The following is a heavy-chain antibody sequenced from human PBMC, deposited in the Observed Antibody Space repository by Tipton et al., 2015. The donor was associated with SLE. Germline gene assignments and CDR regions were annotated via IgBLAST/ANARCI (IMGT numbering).Heavy chain of an antibody. J-gene: IGHJ4*02. CDR2: TDHSGGT. CDR1: GGSITSTTCF. CDR3: ARQDLGRAATLTFDI. Sequence: TLSLTCTVSGGSITSTTCFWGWIRQPPGKGLEWIGQTDHSGGTSYTPSLKSRITISVDTSKNEFSLKLSSVTAADTAVYFCARQDLGRAATLTFDIWGLGTLVTVSS. V-gene: IGHV4-39*01. D-gene: IGHD6-25*01.